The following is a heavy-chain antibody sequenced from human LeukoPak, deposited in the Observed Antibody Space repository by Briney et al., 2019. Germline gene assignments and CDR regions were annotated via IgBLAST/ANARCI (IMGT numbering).Heavy chain of an antibody. CDR2: ISYDGSNK. D-gene: IGHD3-22*01. CDR3: ARQYYYDSSGPIDY. CDR1: GFTFSSYA. J-gene: IGHJ4*02. V-gene: IGHV3-30-3*01. Sequence: GRSLRLSCAASGFTFSSYAMHWVRQAPGKGLEWVAVISYDGSNKYYADSVKGRFTISRDNSKNTLYLQMNSLRAEDTAVYYCARQYYYDSSGPIDYWGQGTLVTVSS.